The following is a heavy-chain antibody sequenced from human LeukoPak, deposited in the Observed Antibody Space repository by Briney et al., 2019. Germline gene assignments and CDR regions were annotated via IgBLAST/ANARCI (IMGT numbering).Heavy chain of an antibody. J-gene: IGHJ4*02. CDR1: GGSISSSTYY. V-gene: IGHV4-39*07. Sequence: SETLSLTCTVSGGSISSSTYYWGWIRQPPGKGLEWIGSIYYSGSTYYNPSLKGRVTISVDTSKNQFSLKLSSVTAADTAVYYCARAPRLVLHYFDSWGQGTLVTVSS. CDR3: ARAPRLVLHYFDS. D-gene: IGHD2-15*01. CDR2: IYYSGST.